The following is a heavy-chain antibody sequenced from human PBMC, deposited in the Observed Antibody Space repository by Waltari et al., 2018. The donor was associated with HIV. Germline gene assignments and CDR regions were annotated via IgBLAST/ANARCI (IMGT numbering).Heavy chain of an antibody. CDR2: INPNSGGT. Sequence: QVQLVQSGAEVKKPGASVKVSCKASGYTFTGYYMHWVRQAPGQGLEWMVWINPNSGGTNYAQKFQGRGTMTRDTSISTAYMELSRLRSDDTAVYYCARDRARTTDYYYYGMDVWGQGTTVTVSS. CDR3: ARDRARTTDYYYYGMDV. CDR1: GYTFTGYY. V-gene: IGHV1-2*02. D-gene: IGHD1-7*01. J-gene: IGHJ6*02.